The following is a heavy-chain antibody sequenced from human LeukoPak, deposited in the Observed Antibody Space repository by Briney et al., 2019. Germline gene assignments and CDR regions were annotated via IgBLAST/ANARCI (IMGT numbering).Heavy chain of an antibody. CDR1: GFTFSSYA. D-gene: IGHD6-19*01. V-gene: IGHV3-23*01. CDR3: AKESPYAVGGTSRVYYFDY. J-gene: IGHJ4*02. CDR2: ISNSGRT. Sequence: GGSLRLSCAASGFTFSSYAISWVRQAPGKGLEWVSAISNSGRTYYTDSVKGRFSISRDNSKNTVHLQMNSLRAEDTAVYYCAKESPYAVGGTSRVYYFDYWGQGALVTVSS.